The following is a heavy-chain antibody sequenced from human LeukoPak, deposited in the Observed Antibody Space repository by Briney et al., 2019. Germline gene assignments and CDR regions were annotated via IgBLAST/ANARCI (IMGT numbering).Heavy chain of an antibody. J-gene: IGHJ4*02. D-gene: IGHD6-6*01. CDR2: INPNSGGT. Sequence: ASAKVSCKASGYTFTGYYMHWVRQAPGQGLEWMGWINPNSGGTNYAQKFQGRVTMTRDTSISTAYMELSRLRSDDTAVYYCARDGGSSSTASDYWGQGTLVTVSS. CDR3: ARDGGSSSTASDY. V-gene: IGHV1-2*02. CDR1: GYTFTGYY.